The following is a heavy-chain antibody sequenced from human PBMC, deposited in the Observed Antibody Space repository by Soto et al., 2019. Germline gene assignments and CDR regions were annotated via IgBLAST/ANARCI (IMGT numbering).Heavy chain of an antibody. CDR3: ARATTVTDY. Sequence: EVQLVESGGGLVKPGGSLRLSCAASGFTFSSYSMNWVRQAPGKGLEWVGRTRNKANSHTTEYAASVKGRFTISRDDSKNSLYLQMNSLKIEDTAVYYCARATTVTDYWGQGTLVTVSS. V-gene: IGHV3-72*01. CDR1: GFTFSSYS. J-gene: IGHJ4*02. D-gene: IGHD4-17*01. CDR2: TRNKANSHTT.